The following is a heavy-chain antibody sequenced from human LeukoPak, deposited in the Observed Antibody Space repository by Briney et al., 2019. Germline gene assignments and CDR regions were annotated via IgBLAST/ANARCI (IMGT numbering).Heavy chain of an antibody. CDR2: IYNSGNT. Sequence: SETLSLTCTVSGGSISSYYWNWIRQPPGKGLEWIGYIYNSGNTNYNPSLESRVTISLDTSKKQISLKLTSVTAADTAVYFCARETMGVDYWGPGILVTVSS. CDR1: GGSISSYY. CDR3: ARETMGVDY. J-gene: IGHJ4*02. D-gene: IGHD2-8*01. V-gene: IGHV4-59*01.